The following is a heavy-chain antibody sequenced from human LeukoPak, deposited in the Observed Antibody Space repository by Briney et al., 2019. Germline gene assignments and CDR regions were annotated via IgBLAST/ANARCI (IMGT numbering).Heavy chain of an antibody. V-gene: IGHV3-20*04. CDR1: GFTFDDYG. CDR3: ARDLVYGDPELAFDI. D-gene: IGHD4-17*01. Sequence: GGSLRLSCAASGFTFDDYGMSWVRQAPGKGLEWVSGLNWNGGSTGYADSVKGRFTISRDNARNSLYLQMNSLRAEDTALYYCARDLVYGDPELAFDIWGQGTMVTVSS. CDR2: LNWNGGST. J-gene: IGHJ3*02.